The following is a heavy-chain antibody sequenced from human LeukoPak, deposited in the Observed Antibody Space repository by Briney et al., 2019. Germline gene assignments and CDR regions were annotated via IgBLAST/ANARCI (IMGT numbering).Heavy chain of an antibody. CDR1: GYTFTNYY. CDR3: ARDGEYGTGSYYRGCFDY. CDR2: IKVSGGST. J-gene: IGHJ4*02. Sequence: GASVKVSCKASGYTFTNYYMHWVRQAPGQGFEWMGIIKVSGGSTSYAQKFRGRVTMTRDTSISTTYMDLGSLGSDDTAVYYCARDGEYGTGSYYRGCFDYWGQGTLVTVSS. V-gene: IGHV1-46*01. D-gene: IGHD3-10*01.